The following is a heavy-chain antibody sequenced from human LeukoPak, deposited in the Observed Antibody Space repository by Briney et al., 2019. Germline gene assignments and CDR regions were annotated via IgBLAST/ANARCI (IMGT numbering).Heavy chain of an antibody. CDR2: MNPNSGNT. Sequence: GASVKVSCKASRYTFSNYDINWVRQATGQGLEWMGWMNPNSGNTGYAQKFQGRVTMTRTTSMTTAYMELNSLRSEDTAVYYCARGHWSGYSYNWFDPWGQGTLVTVSS. J-gene: IGHJ5*02. V-gene: IGHV1-8*01. CDR1: RYTFSNYD. CDR3: ARGHWSGYSYNWFDP. D-gene: IGHD3-3*01.